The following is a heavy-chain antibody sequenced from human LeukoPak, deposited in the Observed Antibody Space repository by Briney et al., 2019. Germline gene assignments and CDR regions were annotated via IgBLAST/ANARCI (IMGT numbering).Heavy chain of an antibody. CDR2: ISAYNGDT. Sequence: ASVTVSCKASGYTFTNYGISWVRQAPGQGLEWMGWISAYNGDTKYARKFQGRVTMTTDTSTRTAFMELRSLRSDDTAVYYCARDNPSYYLYWGQRTLVTVSS. J-gene: IGHJ4*02. CDR3: ARDNPSYYLY. D-gene: IGHD3-22*01. V-gene: IGHV1-18*01. CDR1: GYTFTNYG.